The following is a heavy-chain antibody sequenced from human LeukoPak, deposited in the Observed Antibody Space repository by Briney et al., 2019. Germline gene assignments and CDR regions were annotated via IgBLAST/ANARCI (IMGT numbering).Heavy chain of an antibody. V-gene: IGHV3-53*01. CDR3: ARESGSRRGFDC. Sequence: PGGSLRLSCAASGFTVSTNYMSWVHQAPGKGLDWVSVIYSSGSTYYSDSVRARFTISRDNSKNTLYLQMNSLRAEDTAMYYCARESGSRRGFDCWGQGTLVTVSS. CDR2: IYSSGST. CDR1: GFTVSTNY. J-gene: IGHJ4*02. D-gene: IGHD3-10*01.